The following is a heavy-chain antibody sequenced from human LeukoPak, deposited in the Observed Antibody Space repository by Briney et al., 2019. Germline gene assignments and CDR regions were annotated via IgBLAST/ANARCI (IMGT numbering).Heavy chain of an antibody. CDR2: IYYSGGT. V-gene: IGHV4-28*01. J-gene: IGHJ4*02. CDR1: GFSINSGNW. Sequence: SDTLSLTCAVSGFSINSGNWWGWIRQTPGKGLEWIGHIYYSGGTYYKLSLKSRVTMSVDTSKNQFSLELSSVTAVDTAVYYCARRAAIENYFDYWGQGTLVTVSS. CDR3: ARRAAIENYFDY. D-gene: IGHD2-21*01.